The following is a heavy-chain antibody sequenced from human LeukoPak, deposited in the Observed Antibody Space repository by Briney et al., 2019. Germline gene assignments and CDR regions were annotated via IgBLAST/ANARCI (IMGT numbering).Heavy chain of an antibody. CDR2: ISGSGGST. D-gene: IGHD3-22*01. CDR1: GFTFSSYA. Sequence: GGSLRLSCAASGFTFSSYAMSWVRQAPGKGLEWVSAISGSGGSTYYADSVKGRFTISRDNSKNTLYLQMNSLRAEDTAVYYCAKDAPGYYDSSGYYLSDWFDPWGQGTLVTVSS. J-gene: IGHJ5*02. CDR3: AKDAPGYYDSSGYYLSDWFDP. V-gene: IGHV3-23*01.